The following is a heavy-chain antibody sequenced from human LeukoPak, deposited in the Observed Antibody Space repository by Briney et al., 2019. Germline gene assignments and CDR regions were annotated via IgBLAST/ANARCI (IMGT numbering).Heavy chain of an antibody. J-gene: IGHJ5*02. CDR1: GGSISSGGYY. V-gene: IGHV4-31*03. D-gene: IGHD3/OR15-3a*01. Sequence: SETLSLTCTVSGGSISSGGYYWSWIRQHPGTGLEWIGYIYYSGSTYYNPSLKSRVTISVDTSKNQFSLKLSSVTAADTAVYYCARGRLRSMISPWGQGTLVTVSS. CDR3: ARGRLRSMISP. CDR2: IYYSGST.